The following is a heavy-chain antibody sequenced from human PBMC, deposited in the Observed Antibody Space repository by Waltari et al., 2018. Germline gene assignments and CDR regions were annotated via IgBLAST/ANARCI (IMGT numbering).Heavy chain of an antibody. V-gene: IGHV3-21*01. CDR2: ITRSASFI. D-gene: IGHD1-26*01. CDR1: GFLFNTYD. Sequence: EVLLMESGGGLVKPGGSLRLSCEVSGFLFNTYDMHWVRQAPGKGPEWVSMITRSASFIYYANSVKGRFTVSRDDAEKSLFLQMDSLTVEDTAVYYCARSSPQGTPGGIDHWGQGTLVTVSS. CDR3: ARSSPQGTPGGIDH. J-gene: IGHJ5*02.